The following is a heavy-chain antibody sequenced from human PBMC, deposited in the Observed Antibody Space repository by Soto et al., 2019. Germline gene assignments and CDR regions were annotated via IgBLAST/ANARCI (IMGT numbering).Heavy chain of an antibody. Sequence: GASVKVSCKASGYTFTSYYMHWVRQAPGQGLEWMGIINPSGGSTSYAQKFQGRVTMTRDTSTSTVYMELSSLRSEDTAVYYCARDRDGAAAGRRPEPRRSRTDYWGQGTLVTVSS. D-gene: IGHD6-13*01. J-gene: IGHJ4*02. CDR1: GYTFTSYY. V-gene: IGHV1-46*01. CDR2: INPSGGST. CDR3: ARDRDGAAAGRRPEPRRSRTDY.